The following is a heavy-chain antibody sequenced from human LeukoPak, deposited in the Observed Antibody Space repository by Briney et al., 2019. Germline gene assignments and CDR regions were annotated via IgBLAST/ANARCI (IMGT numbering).Heavy chain of an antibody. Sequence: SETLSLTCTVSGGSISSSSYYWGWIRQPPGKGLEWIGSIYYSGSTYYNPSLKSRATISVDTSKNQFSLKLSSVTAADTAVYYCARYSRDLRHRTPIDYWGQGTLVTVSS. CDR1: GGSISSSSYY. J-gene: IGHJ4*02. CDR3: ARYSRDLRHRTPIDY. CDR2: IYYSGST. D-gene: IGHD2-21*01. V-gene: IGHV4-39*01.